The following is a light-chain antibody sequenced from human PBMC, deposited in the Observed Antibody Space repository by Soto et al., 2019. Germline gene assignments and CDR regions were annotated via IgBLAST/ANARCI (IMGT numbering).Light chain of an antibody. V-gene: IGLV1-44*01. CDR2: TNN. Sequence: QSVLTQPPSLSGTPGQRVTISCSGSSSNIGTNAVNWYQHLPGTAPKLLIYTNNQRPSGVPDRFSGSKSGTSASLAISGLQSEDEADYYRAAGDDSLSGYVFGTGNKLTVL. J-gene: IGLJ1*01. CDR1: SSNIGTNA. CDR3: AAGDDSLSGYV.